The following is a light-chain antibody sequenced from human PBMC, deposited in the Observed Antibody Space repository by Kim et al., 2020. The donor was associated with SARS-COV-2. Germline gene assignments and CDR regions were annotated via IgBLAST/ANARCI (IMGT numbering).Light chain of an antibody. Sequence: FPGERLNHPCRARQAVSGEQVAWYVQRPGNAHRPLIYGAYSRAPDIADRFTGSRSGTDFSLTISRLDPEDFAVYFCQQYGHSPRTFGQGTKLE. V-gene: IGKV3-20*01. CDR1: QAVSGEQ. CDR2: GAY. J-gene: IGKJ2*02. CDR3: QQYGHSPRT.